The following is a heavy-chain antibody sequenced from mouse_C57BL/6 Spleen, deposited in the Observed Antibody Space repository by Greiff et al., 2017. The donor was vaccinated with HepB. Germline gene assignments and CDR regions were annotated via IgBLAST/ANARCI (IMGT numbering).Heavy chain of an antibody. CDR2: IDPSDSYT. CDR3: ARDLLVLRFDV. CDR1: GYTFTSYW. D-gene: IGHD1-1*01. V-gene: IGHV1-69*01. J-gene: IGHJ1*03. Sequence: QVQLQQPGAELVMPGASVKLSCKASGYTFTSYWMHWVKQRPGQGLEWIGEIDPSDSYTNYNQKFKGKSTLTVDKSSSTAYMQLSSLTSEDSAVYYCARDLLVLRFDVWGTGTTVTVSS.